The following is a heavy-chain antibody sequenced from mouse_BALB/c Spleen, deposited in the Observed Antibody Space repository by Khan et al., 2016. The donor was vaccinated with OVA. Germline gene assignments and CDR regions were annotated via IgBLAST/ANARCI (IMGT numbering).Heavy chain of an antibody. CDR1: GYSITSDYA. V-gene: IGHV3-2*02. CDR3: ARVYGGDFDY. CDR2: ISYRGNT. Sequence: EVQLQESGPGLVKPSQSLSLTCTVTGYSITSDYAWNWIRQFPGNKLEWMGFISYRGNTKYNPSLKSRFSINRDTSKNQFFLQLNSVTTEDTATYYCARVYGGDFDYWGQGTSLTVSS. J-gene: IGHJ2*02. D-gene: IGHD1-1*02.